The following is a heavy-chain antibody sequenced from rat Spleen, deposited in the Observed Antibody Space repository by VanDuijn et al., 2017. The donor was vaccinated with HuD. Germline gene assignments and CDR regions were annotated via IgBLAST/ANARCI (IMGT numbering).Heavy chain of an antibody. V-gene: IGHV2-1*01. CDR3: ASQYYYDGYYRDY. CDR1: GFSSTSNS. D-gene: IGHD1-12*03. Sequence: QVQLKESGPGLVQPSQTLSLTCTVSGFSSTSNSVSWVRQPPGKGLEWMGAIWSGGSTDYNSALKSRLSINRDTSKSQVFLKLNNLQTEDTAMYFCASQYYYDGYYRDYWGQGVMVTVSS. J-gene: IGHJ2*01. CDR2: IWSGGST.